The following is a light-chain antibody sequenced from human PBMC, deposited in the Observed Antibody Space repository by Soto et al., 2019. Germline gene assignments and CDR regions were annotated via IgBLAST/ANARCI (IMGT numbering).Light chain of an antibody. J-gene: IGKJ1*01. Sequence: EIVMRQSPATLSVSPGERATLSCRASQSVSGYLAWYQQKPGQAPRILIYGASSRATGIPDRFSGSGSGTDFTLTISRLEPEDFEVYYCQQYGSFTSTFGQGTKVDIK. CDR2: GAS. CDR1: QSVSGY. CDR3: QQYGSFTST. V-gene: IGKV3-20*01.